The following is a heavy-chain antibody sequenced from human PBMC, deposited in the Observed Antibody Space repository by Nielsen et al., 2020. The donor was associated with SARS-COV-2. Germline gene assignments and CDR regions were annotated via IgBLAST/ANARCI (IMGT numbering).Heavy chain of an antibody. J-gene: IGHJ6*02. CDR3: AKAEEQLVLSRRGIYYYGMDV. Sequence: WLRQPPGKGLEWVGRIKSKTDGGTTDYAAPVKGRFTISRDDSKNTLYLQMNSLRAEDTAVYYCAKAEEQLVLSRRGIYYYGMDVWGQGTTVTVSS. V-gene: IGHV3-15*01. CDR2: IKSKTDGGTT. D-gene: IGHD6-6*01.